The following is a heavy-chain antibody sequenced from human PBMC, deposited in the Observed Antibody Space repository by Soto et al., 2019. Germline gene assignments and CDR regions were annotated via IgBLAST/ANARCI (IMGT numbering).Heavy chain of an antibody. J-gene: IGHJ6*02. CDR2: IYSGGTT. D-gene: IGHD1-26*01. Sequence: PXGSLRLSCAASGFTVSSNYMSWVRQAPGKGLEWVSVIYSGGTTYYADSVKGRFTISRDNSKNTLYLQMNSLGAEDTAVYYCARDFVVGGPTINYYYGMDVWGQGTTVTVSS. V-gene: IGHV3-66*01. CDR3: ARDFVVGGPTINYYYGMDV. CDR1: GFTVSSNY.